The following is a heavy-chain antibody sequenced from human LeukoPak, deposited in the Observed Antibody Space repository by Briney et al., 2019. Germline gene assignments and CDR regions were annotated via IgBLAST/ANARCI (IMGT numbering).Heavy chain of an antibody. D-gene: IGHD2-15*01. CDR2: VYYTGST. V-gene: IGHV4-59*01. CDR3: ARGDRSGGSCYEGRYYFDY. J-gene: IGHJ4*02. Sequence: SETLSLTCTVSGGSISTYYWSWIRQPPGKGLEWIGYVYYTGSTDYNPSLKSRVAISVDTSKNQFSLKLNSVTAADTAMYYCARGDRSGGSCYEGRYYFDYWGQGTLVTVSS. CDR1: GGSISTYY.